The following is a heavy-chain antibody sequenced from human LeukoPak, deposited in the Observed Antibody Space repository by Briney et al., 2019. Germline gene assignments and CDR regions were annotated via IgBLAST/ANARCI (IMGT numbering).Heavy chain of an antibody. V-gene: IGHV3-15*01. CDR3: ARTISPGYTTVTPSDY. Sequence: GGSLRLSCAASGFTFSNAWMSWVRQAPGKGLEWVGRIKSKTDGGTTDYAAPVKGRFTISRDDSKNTLYLQMNSLRAEDTAVYYCARTISPGYTTVTPSDYWGQGTLVTVSS. J-gene: IGHJ4*02. CDR2: IKSKTDGGTT. D-gene: IGHD4-17*01. CDR1: GFTFSNAW.